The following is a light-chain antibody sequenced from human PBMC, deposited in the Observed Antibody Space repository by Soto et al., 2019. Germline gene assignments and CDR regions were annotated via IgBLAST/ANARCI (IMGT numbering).Light chain of an antibody. J-gene: IGKJ5*01. CDR1: QSVSNNY. CDR2: GAS. Sequence: ESVLTQSPGTLSLSPGERATLTCRASQSVSNNYLAWYQQKPGQAPRLLIYGASTRATGIPDRFSGSGSGTDFTLTISRLEPEDFAVFYCQHYDSLPITFGQGTRLEIK. V-gene: IGKV3-20*01. CDR3: QHYDSLPIT.